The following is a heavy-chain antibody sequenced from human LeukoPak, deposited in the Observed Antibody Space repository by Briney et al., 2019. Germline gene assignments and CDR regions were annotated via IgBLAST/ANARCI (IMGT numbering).Heavy chain of an antibody. CDR3: ARDLPYYYDSSGYYPGGFDY. D-gene: IGHD3-22*01. CDR1: GFTFSSYS. CDR2: ISSSSYI. J-gene: IGHJ4*02. Sequence: GSLRLSCAASGFTFSSYSMNWVRQAPGKGLEWVSSISSSSYIYYADSVKGRFTISRDNAKNSLYLQMNSLRAEDTAVYYCARDLPYYYDSSGYYPGGFDYWGQGTLVTVSS. V-gene: IGHV3-21*01.